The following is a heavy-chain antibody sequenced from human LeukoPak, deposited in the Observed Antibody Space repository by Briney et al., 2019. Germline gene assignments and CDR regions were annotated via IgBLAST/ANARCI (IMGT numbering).Heavy chain of an antibody. CDR1: GVSISSGGYS. CDR3: ARERMEAYCGGDCPNWFDP. D-gene: IGHD2-21*01. V-gene: IGHV4-31*03. CDR2: IYYSGST. J-gene: IGHJ5*02. Sequence: SETLSLTCTVSGVSISSGGYSWSWIRQHPGKGLEWIGYIYYSGSTYYNPSLKSRVTISVDTSKNQFSLKLSSVTAAGTAVYYCARERMEAYCGGDCPNWFDPWGQGTLVTVSS.